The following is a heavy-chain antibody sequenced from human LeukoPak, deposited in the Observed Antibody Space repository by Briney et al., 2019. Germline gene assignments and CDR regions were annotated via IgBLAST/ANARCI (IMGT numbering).Heavy chain of an antibody. Sequence: SETLSLTCSVSGGSITSHFWSWVRQPPGKGLELIGHIQYSRSTTYNPSLRGRVYISVDASKNQFSLEMSSLTATDTAVYYCARFSSDSSSDCDGTSCSLTHWGQGILVTVSS. CDR1: GGSITSHF. D-gene: IGHD2-2*01. V-gene: IGHV4-59*11. CDR2: IQYSRST. CDR3: ARFSSDSSSDCDGTSCSLTH. J-gene: IGHJ4*02.